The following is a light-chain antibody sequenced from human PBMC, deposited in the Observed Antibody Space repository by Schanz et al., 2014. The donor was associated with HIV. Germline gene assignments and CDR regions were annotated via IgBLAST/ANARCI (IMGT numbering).Light chain of an antibody. CDR2: GAS. J-gene: IGKJ1*01. CDR3: QQYGSSPPWT. Sequence: EIVMTQSPGTLSLSPGERATLSCRTTQIISTSLAWYQQRPGQPPRLLVYGASSRAAGIPDRFSGRGSGTDFTLTISRLESEDFAVYYCQQYGSSPPWTFGQGTKVEIK. V-gene: IGKV3-20*01. CDR1: QIISTS.